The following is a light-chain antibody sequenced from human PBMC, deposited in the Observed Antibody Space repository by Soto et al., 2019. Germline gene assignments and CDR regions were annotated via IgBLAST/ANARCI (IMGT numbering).Light chain of an antibody. CDR2: GTS. J-gene: IGKJ5*01. CDR3: QQYNNWPLIT. CDR1: QSVSGN. Sequence: EIVMTPSPGTLSVSPGEGANLSCRASQSVSGNLAWYQQKPGQAPRLLIYGTSIRATGVPARFSGGGSGTEFTLTISGLQSEDFAVYYCQQYNNWPLITFGQGTRLEIK. V-gene: IGKV3-15*01.